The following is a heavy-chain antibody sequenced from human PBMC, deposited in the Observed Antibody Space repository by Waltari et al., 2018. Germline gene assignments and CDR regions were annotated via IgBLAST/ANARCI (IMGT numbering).Heavy chain of an antibody. Sequence: QVQLVQSGAEVKKPGASVQVSCKASGYTFTGYYMHWVRQAPGQGLEWMGWINPNSGGTNYAQKFQGRVTMTRDTSISTAYMELSRLRSDDTAVYYCARVLGYCSSTSCYEGWFDPWGQGTLVTVSS. CDR1: GYTFTGYY. CDR3: ARVLGYCSSTSCYEGWFDP. J-gene: IGHJ5*02. V-gene: IGHV1-2*02. CDR2: INPNSGGT. D-gene: IGHD2-2*01.